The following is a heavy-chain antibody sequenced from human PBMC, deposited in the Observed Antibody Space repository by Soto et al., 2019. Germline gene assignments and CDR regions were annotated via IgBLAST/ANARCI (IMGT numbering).Heavy chain of an antibody. Sequence: SETLSLTCTVSGGSISSGGYYWSWIRQHPGKGLEWIGYIYYSGSTYYNPSLKSRVTISVDTSKNQFSLKLSSVTAADTAVYYCGGGSYYYFDYWGQGTLVTVSS. D-gene: IGHD1-26*01. J-gene: IGHJ4*02. CDR2: IYYSGST. V-gene: IGHV4-31*03. CDR3: GGGSYYYFDY. CDR1: GGSISSGGYY.